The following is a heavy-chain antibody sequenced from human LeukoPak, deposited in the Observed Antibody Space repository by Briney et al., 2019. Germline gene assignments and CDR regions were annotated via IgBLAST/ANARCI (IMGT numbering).Heavy chain of an antibody. J-gene: IGHJ3*02. V-gene: IGHV4-61*02. Sequence: SETLSLTCTVSGGSISSGSYYWSWIRQPAGKGLEWIGRIYTGGSTNYNPSLKSRVTISVDTSKNQFSLKLSSVTAADTAVYYCASSVILGATANAFDIWGQGTMVTVSS. CDR1: GGSISSGSYY. CDR3: ASSVILGATANAFDI. D-gene: IGHD1-26*01. CDR2: IYTGGST.